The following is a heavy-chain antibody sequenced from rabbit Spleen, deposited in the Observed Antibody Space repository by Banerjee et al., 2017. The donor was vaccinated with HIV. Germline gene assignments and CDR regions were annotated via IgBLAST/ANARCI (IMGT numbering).Heavy chain of an antibody. D-gene: IGHD2-1*01. CDR1: GVSLNDKDV. J-gene: IGHJ4*01. CDR2: INIATGKS. V-gene: IGHV1S45*01. CDR3: VREPSIPNVAHGDFNL. Sequence: EQLEESGGGLVKPEGSLTLTCKAYGVSLNDKDVMCWVRQAPGKGLEWIACINIATGKSVYASWAKGRFIMFRTSSTTVTLQMTSLTAADTATYFCVREPSIPNVAHGDFNLWGQGTLVTVS.